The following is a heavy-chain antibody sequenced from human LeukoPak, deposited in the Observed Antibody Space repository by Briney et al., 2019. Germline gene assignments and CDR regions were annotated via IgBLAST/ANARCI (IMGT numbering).Heavy chain of an antibody. CDR2: IYSGGST. V-gene: IGHV3-53*01. CDR3: AREIYCSASSCTGGVFDI. Sequence: GGSLRLSSAASGFTVSSNYMSWVRQAPGKGLEWVSVIYSGGSTYYADSVKGRFTISRVNSKNTLYLQMNSLRVEDTAVYYCAREIYCSASSCTGGVFDIWGQGTMVTVSS. CDR1: GFTVSSNY. J-gene: IGHJ3*02. D-gene: IGHD2-15*01.